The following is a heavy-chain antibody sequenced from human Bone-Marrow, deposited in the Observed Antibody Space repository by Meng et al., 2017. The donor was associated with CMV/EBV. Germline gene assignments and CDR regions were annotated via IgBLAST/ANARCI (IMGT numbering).Heavy chain of an antibody. V-gene: IGHV4-34*01. D-gene: IGHD5-24*01. CDR2: ISPLGGT. J-gene: IGHJ4*02. CDR3: ARGATKFDS. CDR1: GGSFSTYF. Sequence: QLQIQQWGAGHLKPSETLSLTCGVYGGSFSTYFWSWIRQSPGKGLEWLGEISPLGGTSYNPSLKSRVTISLDTSNKQISLRLTSVTAADAAVYYCARGATKFDSWGQGTLSPSPQ.